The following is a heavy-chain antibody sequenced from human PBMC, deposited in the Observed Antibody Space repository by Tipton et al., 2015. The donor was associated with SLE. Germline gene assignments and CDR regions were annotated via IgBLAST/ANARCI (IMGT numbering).Heavy chain of an antibody. CDR2: IYYTGST. CDR1: GGSIRSFY. V-gene: IGHV4-59*01. CDR3: AGAPAVKSPC. Sequence: GLVKPSETLSLTCTVSGGSIRSFYWSWIRQPPGKGLEWIGNIYYTGSTNYNPSLKSRVTISVDTSKNQFSLNLTSVTAADTASYYCAGAPAVKSPCWGQGPLVTVSS. J-gene: IGHJ4*02.